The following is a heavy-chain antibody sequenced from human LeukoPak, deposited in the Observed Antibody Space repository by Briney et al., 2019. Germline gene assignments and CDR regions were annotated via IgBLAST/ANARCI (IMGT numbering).Heavy chain of an antibody. D-gene: IGHD2-15*01. Sequence: GGSLRLSCAASGFTFSSYAMSWVRQAPGKGLEWVSAISGSGGSTYYADSVKGRFTISKDNSKNTLYLQMNSLRAEDTAVYYCAKDPAIVVVVAAHFDYWGQGTLVTVSS. CDR2: ISGSGGST. J-gene: IGHJ4*02. V-gene: IGHV3-23*01. CDR3: AKDPAIVVVVAAHFDY. CDR1: GFTFSSYA.